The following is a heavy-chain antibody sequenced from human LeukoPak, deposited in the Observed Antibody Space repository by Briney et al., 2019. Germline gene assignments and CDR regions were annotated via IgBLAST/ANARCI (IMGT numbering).Heavy chain of an antibody. J-gene: IGHJ4*01. CDR1: GFTFSSYW. CDR3: ARDGTAAGLYFDL. V-gene: IGHV3-7*01. CDR2: IKQDGGEK. D-gene: IGHD6-13*01. Sequence: AGGSLRLSCAVSGFTFSSYWMNWVRQAPGKGLEWVASIKQDGGEKSYVDSVKGRFTISRDNAKNSLYLQMSSLRAEDTAVYYCARDGTAAGLYFDLWGQGTLVTVS.